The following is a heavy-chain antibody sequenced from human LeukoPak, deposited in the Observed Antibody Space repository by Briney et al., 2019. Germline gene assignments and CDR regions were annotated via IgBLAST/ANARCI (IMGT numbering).Heavy chain of an antibody. D-gene: IGHD3-3*01. Sequence: ASVKVSCKASGYSFTSYDINWVRQATGQGLEWMGWMNPNSGNTGYAQKFQGRVTMTRDTSISTAYMELGSLRSEDTAVYYCAIKILTIQGNNGARGTRFTFS. CDR1: GYSFTSYD. CDR3: AIKILTIQGNN. CDR2: MNPNSGNT. V-gene: IGHV1-8*01. J-gene: IGHJ4*02.